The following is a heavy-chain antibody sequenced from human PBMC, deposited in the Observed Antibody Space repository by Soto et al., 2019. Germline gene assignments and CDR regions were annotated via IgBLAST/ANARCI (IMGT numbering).Heavy chain of an antibody. D-gene: IGHD3-3*01. CDR3: AGWRITIFGVVKGAFDI. CDR2: ISGSSSTI. J-gene: IGHJ3*02. Sequence: EVQLLESGGGLVQPGGSLRLSCAASGFTFSSYAMSWVRQAPGKGLEWVWAISGSSSTIYYADSVKGRFTISRDNAKTSMYLQMNRVRDADTAVYYCAGWRITIFGVVKGAFDIWGQGTMVTVSS. CDR1: GFTFSSYA. V-gene: IGHV3-48*02.